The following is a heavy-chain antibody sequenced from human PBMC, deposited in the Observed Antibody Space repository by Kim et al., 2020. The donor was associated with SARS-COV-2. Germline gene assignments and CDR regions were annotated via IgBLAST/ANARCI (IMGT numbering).Heavy chain of an antibody. J-gene: IGHJ4*02. D-gene: IGHD3-22*01. CDR1: GDSISSSFNY. Sequence: SETLSLTCTVSGDSISSSFNYWGWIRQPPGKGLEWLGSVYHSGTTYDSPSLKSRVTVSVDTSKNEFSLKVTSVTAADTAVYFCARLPHDSSGYVDCWGQGILVTVSS. V-gene: IGHV4-39*01. CDR3: ARLPHDSSGYVDC. CDR2: VYHSGTT.